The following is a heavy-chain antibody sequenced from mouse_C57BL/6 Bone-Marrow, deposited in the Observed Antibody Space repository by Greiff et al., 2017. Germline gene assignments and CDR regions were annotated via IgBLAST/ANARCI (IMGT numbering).Heavy chain of an antibody. CDR1: GYTFTSYW. V-gene: IGHV1-64*01. Sequence: QVQLKQPGAELVKPGASVKLSCKASGYTFTSYWMHWVKQRPGQGLEWIGMIHPNSGSTNYNEKLKSKATLTVDKSSSTAYMQLSSLTSEDSAVYYFARWLLRRDYFDYWGQGTTLTVSS. CDR3: ARWLLRRDYFDY. CDR2: IHPNSGST. D-gene: IGHD2-3*01. J-gene: IGHJ2*01.